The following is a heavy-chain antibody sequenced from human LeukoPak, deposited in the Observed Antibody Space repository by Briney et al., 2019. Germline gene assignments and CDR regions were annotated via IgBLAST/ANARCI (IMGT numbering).Heavy chain of an antibody. J-gene: IGHJ4*02. CDR2: IYGSGST. D-gene: IGHD6-6*01. CDR1: GASISSWY. Sequence: SETLSLTCTVSGASISSWYWSWIRQPPGKGLEWIGYIYGSGSTNYNPSLKSRVTISVDTSKNQFSLKLSSVTAADTAVYYCARVGQLAPFDYWGQGTLVTVSS. CDR3: ARVGQLAPFDY. V-gene: IGHV4-59*12.